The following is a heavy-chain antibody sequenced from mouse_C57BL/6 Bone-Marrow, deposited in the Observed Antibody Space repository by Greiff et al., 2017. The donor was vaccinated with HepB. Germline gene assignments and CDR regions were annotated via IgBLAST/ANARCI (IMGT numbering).Heavy chain of an antibody. V-gene: IGHV5-17*01. CDR3: ARPTVVAPGYFDV. CDR2: ISSGSSTI. J-gene: IGHJ1*03. CDR1: GFTFSDYG. Sequence: EVKLVESGGGLVKPGGSLKLSCAASGFTFSDYGMHWVRQAPEKGLEWVAYISSGSSTIYYADTVKGRFTISRDNAKNTLFLQMTSLRSEDTAMYYCARPTVVAPGYFDVWGTGTTVTVSS. D-gene: IGHD1-1*01.